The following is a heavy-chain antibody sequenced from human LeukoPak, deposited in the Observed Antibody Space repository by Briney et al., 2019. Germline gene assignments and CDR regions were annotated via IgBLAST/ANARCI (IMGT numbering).Heavy chain of an antibody. CDR2: INCNADST. CDR1: GFIFNDYG. J-gene: IGHJ4*01. V-gene: IGHV3-20*04. D-gene: IGHD3-10*01. CDR3: ARDTSTTMLRGVIIGEFDY. Sequence: GGSLRLSCTASGFIFNDYGMSWVRQAPGKGLEWVSGINCNADSTDYADSVKGRFTISRDNAKNSLYLHMNSLRAEDTALYYCARDTSTTMLRGVIIGEFDYWGKGTLVT.